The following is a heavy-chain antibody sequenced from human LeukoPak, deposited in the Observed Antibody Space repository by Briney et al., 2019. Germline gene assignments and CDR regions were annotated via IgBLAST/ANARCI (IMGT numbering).Heavy chain of an antibody. J-gene: IGHJ4*02. CDR2: ISGSGGST. CDR1: GFTFSSYG. V-gene: IGHV3-23*01. Sequence: GGSLRLSCAAAGFTFSSYGMSWVRQAPGKGLEWVSAISGSGGSTYYADSVKGRFTISRDNSKNTLYLQMNSLRAEDTAVYYCARDLSGVAGYTYGRGIDYWGQGTLVTVSS. D-gene: IGHD5-18*01. CDR3: ARDLSGVAGYTYGRGIDY.